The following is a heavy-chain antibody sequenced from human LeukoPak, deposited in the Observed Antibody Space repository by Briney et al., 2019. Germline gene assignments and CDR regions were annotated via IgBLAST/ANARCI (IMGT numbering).Heavy chain of an antibody. CDR3: AREEEYSSSFGY. Sequence: SETLSLTCTVSGDSISSSSSYWGWIRQPPGKGLEWIGSIYYSGNTYYNTSLKSRVTISVDTSKNQFSLQLNSVTPEDTAVYYCAREEEYSSSFGYWGQGTLVTVSS. D-gene: IGHD6-6*01. CDR1: GDSISSSSSY. J-gene: IGHJ4*02. V-gene: IGHV4-39*02. CDR2: IYYSGNT.